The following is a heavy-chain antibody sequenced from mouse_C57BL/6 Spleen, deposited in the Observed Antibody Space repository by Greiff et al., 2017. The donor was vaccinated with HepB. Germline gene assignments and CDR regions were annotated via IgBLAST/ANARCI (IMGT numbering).Heavy chain of an antibody. J-gene: IGHJ2*01. Sequence: QVQLQQPGTELVKPGASVKLSCKASGYTFTSYWMHWVKPRPGQGLAWIGNINPSNGGTNYNGKFKSKATLTVDKSSSTAYMQLSSLTSEDSAVDYSARGGDRLRRDYFDYWGQGATLTVAS. D-gene: IGHD1-1*01. CDR1: GYTFTSYW. CDR2: INPSNGGT. CDR3: ARGGDRLRRDYFDY. V-gene: IGHV1-53*01.